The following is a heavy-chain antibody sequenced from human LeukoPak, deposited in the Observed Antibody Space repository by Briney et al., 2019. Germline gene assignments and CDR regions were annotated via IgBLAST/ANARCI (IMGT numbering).Heavy chain of an antibody. V-gene: IGHV3-30*18. J-gene: IGHJ6*03. CDR1: GFTFSNSW. Sequence: GGSLRLSCAASGFTFSNSWMNWVRQAPGKGLEWVAVISYDGSNKYYADSVKGRFTISRDNSKNTLYLQMNSLRAEDTAVYYCAKEYSGYDYYYYYYMDVWGKGTTVTVSS. CDR3: AKEYSGYDYYYYYYMDV. CDR2: ISYDGSNK. D-gene: IGHD5-12*01.